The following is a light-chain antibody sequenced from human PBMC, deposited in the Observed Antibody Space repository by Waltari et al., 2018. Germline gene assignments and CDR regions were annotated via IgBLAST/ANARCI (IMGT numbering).Light chain of an antibody. CDR2: DAS. J-gene: IGKJ5*01. CDR3: QQRRDWPIT. Sequence: DIVFTQSPASLSLSPGERAPLSCSASQSVSSYLAWFPQKPGQAPRLLIYDASNRATGIPARFSGSGSGTDFTLTISSLEPEDFAVYYCQQRRDWPITFGQGTRLEIK. CDR1: QSVSSY. V-gene: IGKV3-11*01.